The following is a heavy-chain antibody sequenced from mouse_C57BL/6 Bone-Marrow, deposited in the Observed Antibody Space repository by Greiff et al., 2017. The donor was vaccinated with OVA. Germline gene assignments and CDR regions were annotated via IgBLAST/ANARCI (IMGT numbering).Heavy chain of an antibody. CDR1: GYSITSGYY. CDR3: AREGGRVLFAY. CDR2: ISYDGSN. J-gene: IGHJ3*01. Sequence: ESGPGLVKPSQSLSLTCSVTGYSITSGYYWNWIRQFPGNKLEWMGYISYDGSNNYNPSLKNRISITRDTSKNQFFLKLNSVTTEDTATYYCAREGGRVLFAYWGQGTLVTVSA. V-gene: IGHV3-6*01. D-gene: IGHD1-1*02.